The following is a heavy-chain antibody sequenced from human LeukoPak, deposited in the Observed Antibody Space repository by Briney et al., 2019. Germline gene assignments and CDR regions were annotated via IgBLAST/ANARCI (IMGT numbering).Heavy chain of an antibody. J-gene: IGHJ3*02. D-gene: IGHD6-25*01. CDR2: IYHGGSA. CDR1: LYSIISDYY. CDR3: ARQRSDAFDI. V-gene: IGHV4-38-2*01. Sequence: SWTLSLTCAFSLYSIISDYYCGWIRQPPGKGLEWIGSIYHGGSAYHTPPPQSRVTIPAATTKTQSSLNLSSATAAATAVYYCARQRSDAFDIWGQGTMVTVSS.